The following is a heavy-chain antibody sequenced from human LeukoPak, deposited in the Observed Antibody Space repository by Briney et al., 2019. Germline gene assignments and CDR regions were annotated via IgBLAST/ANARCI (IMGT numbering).Heavy chain of an antibody. CDR3: ASHRVAAAGTIGSKPFDC. J-gene: IGHJ4*02. CDR2: LYHSGST. D-gene: IGHD6-13*01. V-gene: IGHV4-39*07. Sequence: SETLSLTCTVSGCSISSGSYYWSWIRQPPGKGLEWIGSLYHSGSTYYNPSLKSRVTISVDTSKNQFSLKLSSVTAADTAVYYCASHRVAAAGTIGSKPFDCWGQETLVTVSS. CDR1: GCSISSGSYY.